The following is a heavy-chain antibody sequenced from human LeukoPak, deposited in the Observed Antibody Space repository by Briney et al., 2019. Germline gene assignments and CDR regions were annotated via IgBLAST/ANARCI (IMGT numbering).Heavy chain of an antibody. CDR1: GYTFTSYG. D-gene: IGHD5-12*01. CDR3: ARDQSSVEMATIGLAY. Sequence: ASVKVSCKASGYTFTSYGISWVRQAPGQGLEWMGIINPSGGSTSYAQKFQGRVTMTRDTSTSTVYMELSSLRSEDTAVYYCARDQSSVEMATIGLAYWGQGTLVTVSS. V-gene: IGHV1-46*01. J-gene: IGHJ4*02. CDR2: INPSGGST.